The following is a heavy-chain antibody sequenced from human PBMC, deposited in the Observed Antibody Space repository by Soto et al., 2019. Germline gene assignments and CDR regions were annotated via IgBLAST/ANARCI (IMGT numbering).Heavy chain of an antibody. V-gene: IGHV1-69*12. CDR3: ARDNDRLQLGGNYSYILDV. J-gene: IGHJ6*02. Sequence: QVQLEQSGAEVKQPGSSVRVSCKASGGTFSNSAISWVRQAPGQGLEWMGGIMPIFRTPDYAQKFQGRVTLTADDSTSTAYMELHCLTSDDTAVYSCARDNDRLQLGGNYSYILDVWGQGTTVTVSS. D-gene: IGHD5-12*01. CDR1: GGTFSNSA. CDR2: IMPIFRTP.